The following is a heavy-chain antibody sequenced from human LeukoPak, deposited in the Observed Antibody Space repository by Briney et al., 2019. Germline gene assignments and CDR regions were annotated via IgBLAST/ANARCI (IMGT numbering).Heavy chain of an antibody. Sequence: SETLSLTCTVSGGSISSYYWSWIRQPPGKGLEWIGYIYYSGSTNYNPSLKSRVTISVDTSKNQFSLKLSSVTAADPAVYYCATGIAAGRFGVNYSTGMDVGGQGTTVTVSS. V-gene: IGHV4-59*01. CDR1: GGSISSYY. CDR3: ATGIAAGRFGVNYSTGMDV. D-gene: IGHD6-13*01. CDR2: IYYSGST. J-gene: IGHJ6*02.